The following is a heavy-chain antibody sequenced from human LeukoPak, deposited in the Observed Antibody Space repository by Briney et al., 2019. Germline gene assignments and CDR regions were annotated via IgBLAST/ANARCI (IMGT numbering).Heavy chain of an antibody. CDR3: ATDPNPYSSTSGYFDF. CDR2: MLLIFGTA. J-gene: IGHJ4*02. D-gene: IGHD6-13*01. V-gene: IGHV1-69*01. Sequence: SVKVSCKASGGNFRNYGFHWVRQAPGQGLEWMGGMLLIFGTANYAQKFQGRVTITADESSNTASLDLSSLTSEDTAVYYCATDPNPYSSTSGYFDFWGQGTLVTVSS. CDR1: GGNFRNYG.